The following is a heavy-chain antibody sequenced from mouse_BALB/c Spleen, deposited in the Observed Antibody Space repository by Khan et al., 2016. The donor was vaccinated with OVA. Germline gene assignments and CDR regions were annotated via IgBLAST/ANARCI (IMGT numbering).Heavy chain of an antibody. J-gene: IGHJ2*01. CDR3: ARGNWQSYYFDY. Sequence: DVQLQESGPELVKPGTSVKMSCKASGYTFTNYVLHWVKQKPGQGLECIGYINPYNGGTKYNEKFKGKATLASDKSSITAYMELSSLTSEDSAVYYCARGNWQSYYFDYWGQGTTLTLSS. V-gene: IGHV1S136*01. CDR1: GYTFTNYV. D-gene: IGHD4-1*01. CDR2: INPYNGGT.